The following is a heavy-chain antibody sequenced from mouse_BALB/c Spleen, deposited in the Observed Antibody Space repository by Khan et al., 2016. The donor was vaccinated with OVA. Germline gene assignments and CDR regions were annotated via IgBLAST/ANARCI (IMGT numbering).Heavy chain of an antibody. Sequence: EVQLVESGPGLVKPSQTVSLTCTVTGISITSGNYRWSWIRQFPGNKLEWIGNIYYSGTVTYNPSLISRTTITRDTSTNQFFLEMNSLTAEDTATNYCARDDGSLYWYFDVWGAGTTVTVSS. V-gene: IGHV3-5*02. D-gene: IGHD1-1*01. CDR1: GISITSGNYR. CDR2: IYYSGTV. CDR3: ARDDGSLYWYFDV. J-gene: IGHJ1*01.